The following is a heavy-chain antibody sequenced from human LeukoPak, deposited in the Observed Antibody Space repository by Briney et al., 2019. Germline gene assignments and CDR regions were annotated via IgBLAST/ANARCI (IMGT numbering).Heavy chain of an antibody. CDR1: GGSFSGYY. CDR2: INHSGST. D-gene: IGHD5-18*01. J-gene: IGHJ6*03. V-gene: IGHV4-34*01. CDR3: ARLDTAMVLFDYYYMDV. Sequence: SETLSLTCAVYGGSFSGYYWSWIRQPPGKGLEWIGEINHSGSTNYNPSLKSRVTISVDTSKNQFSLKLSSVTAADTAVYYCARLDTAMVLFDYYYMDVWGKGTTVTISS.